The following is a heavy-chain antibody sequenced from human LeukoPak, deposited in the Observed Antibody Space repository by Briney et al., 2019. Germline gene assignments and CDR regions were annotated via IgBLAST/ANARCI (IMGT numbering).Heavy chain of an antibody. CDR3: ARTWAGYCSSTSCPRPYYFDY. J-gene: IGHJ4*02. D-gene: IGHD2-2*01. V-gene: IGHV4-39*07. Sequence: SETLSLTCTVSGGSISSSSYYWGWIRQPPGKGLEWIGEINHSGSTNYNPSLKSRVTISVDTSKNQFSLKLSSVTAADTAVYYCARTWAGYCSSTSCPRPYYFDYWGQGTLVTVSS. CDR2: INHSGST. CDR1: GGSISSSSYY.